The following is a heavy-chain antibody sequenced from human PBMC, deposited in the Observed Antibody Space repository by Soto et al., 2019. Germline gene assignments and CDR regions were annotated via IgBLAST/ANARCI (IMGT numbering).Heavy chain of an antibody. D-gene: IGHD1-26*01. J-gene: IGHJ4*02. CDR1: GYTFTVYY. CDR3: ASTPPPEWELLGPGYFDY. CDR2: INPNSGGR. Sequence: GGAVKVSCKASGYTFTVYYRHGVGQAGLRWRDGMGWINPNSGGRSKAQKFPGRVTMTSDTSISTAYMVLIRLRSDDTAVYYCASTPPPEWELLGPGYFDYWGQGTLVTVSS. V-gene: IGHV1-2*02.